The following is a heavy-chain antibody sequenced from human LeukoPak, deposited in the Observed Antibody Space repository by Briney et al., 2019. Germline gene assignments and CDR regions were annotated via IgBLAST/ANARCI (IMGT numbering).Heavy chain of an antibody. CDR1: GGSFSGYY. D-gene: IGHD3-22*01. J-gene: IGHJ4*02. Sequence: SETLSLTCAVYGGSFSGYYWSWIRQPPGKGLEWIGEINHRGSTNYNPSLKSRVTISVDTSKNQFSLKLSSVTAADTAVYYCARVRGMIVVARRLYFDYWGQGTLVTVSS. CDR3: ARVRGMIVVARRLYFDY. CDR2: INHRGST. V-gene: IGHV4-34*01.